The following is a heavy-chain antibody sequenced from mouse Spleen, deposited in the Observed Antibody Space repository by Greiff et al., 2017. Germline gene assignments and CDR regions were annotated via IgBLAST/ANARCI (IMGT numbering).Heavy chain of an antibody. D-gene: IGHD4-1*01. CDR2: IYPSDSET. Sequence: QVQLQQPGAELVRPGSSVKLSCKASGYTFTSYWMDWVKQRPGQGLEWIGNIYPSDSETHYNQKFKDKATLTVDKSSSTAYMQLSSLTSEDSAVYYCARRTGTGSYYAMDYWGQGTSVTVSS. V-gene: IGHV1-61*01. J-gene: IGHJ4*01. CDR3: ARRTGTGSYYAMDY. CDR1: GYTFTSYW.